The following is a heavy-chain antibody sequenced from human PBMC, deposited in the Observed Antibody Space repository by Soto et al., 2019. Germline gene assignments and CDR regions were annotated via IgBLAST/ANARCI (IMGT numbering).Heavy chain of an antibody. V-gene: IGHV3-30*03. CDR2: ISYDGSNK. CDR3: ATLGDIADY. J-gene: IGHJ4*02. CDR1: GFTFSSYG. D-gene: IGHD2-15*01. Sequence: GGSLRLSCAASGFTFSSYGMHWVRQAPGKGLEWVAVISYDGSNKYYADSVKGRFTISRDNSKNTLYLQMNSLRAEDTAVYYCATLGDIADYWGQGNLVTVSS.